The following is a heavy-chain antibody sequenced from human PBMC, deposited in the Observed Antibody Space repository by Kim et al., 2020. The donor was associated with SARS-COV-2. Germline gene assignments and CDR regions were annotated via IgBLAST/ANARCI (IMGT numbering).Heavy chain of an antibody. V-gene: IGHV3-53*01. CDR1: GFSITDYY. CDR3: ARNMTSRNSF. J-gene: IGHJ1*01. Sequence: GGSLRLSCVASGFSITDYYMTWVRQAPGEGLEWVAVIYSGGTANYVDSVKGRFTLSRDDSKNTVYLQMNSLRGEDTAVYYCARNMTSRNSFWGQGTQVTVSS. CDR2: IYSGGTA. D-gene: IGHD1-7*01.